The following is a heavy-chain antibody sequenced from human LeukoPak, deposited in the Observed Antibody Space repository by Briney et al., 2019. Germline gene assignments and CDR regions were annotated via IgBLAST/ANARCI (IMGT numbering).Heavy chain of an antibody. D-gene: IGHD2-8*01. CDR1: GFTFSSYG. V-gene: IGHV3-30*02. J-gene: IGHJ4*02. CDR3: TTDLISPHYFDY. Sequence: GGSLRLSCAASGFTFSSYGMHWVRQAPGKGLEWVAFIRYDGSNKYYADSVKGRFTISRDNSKNTLYLQMNSLRAEDTAVYYCTTDLISPHYFDYWGQGTLVTVSS. CDR2: IRYDGSNK.